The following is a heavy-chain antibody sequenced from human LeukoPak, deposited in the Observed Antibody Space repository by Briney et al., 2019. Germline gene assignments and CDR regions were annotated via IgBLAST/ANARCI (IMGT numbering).Heavy chain of an antibody. CDR1: GFTFSNFW. D-gene: IGHD5-18*01. J-gene: IGHJ4*02. CDR2: ISSSSSTI. Sequence: GGSLRLSCAASGFTFSNFWLHWVRQAPGKGLEWVSYISSSSSTIYYADSVKGRFTISRDNAKNSLYLQMNSLRAEDTAVYYCARELIRGYSYGYVFDYWGQGTLVTVSS. V-gene: IGHV3-48*01. CDR3: ARELIRGYSYGYVFDY.